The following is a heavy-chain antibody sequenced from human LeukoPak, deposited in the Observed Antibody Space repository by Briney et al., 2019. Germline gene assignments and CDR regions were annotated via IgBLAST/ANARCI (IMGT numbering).Heavy chain of an antibody. CDR3: ARNYFEY. J-gene: IGHJ4*02. V-gene: IGHV3-7*01. CDR2: IKEDGSEK. Sequence: PGGSLRLSCAASGFTFSTDWTNWVRQAPGKGLEWVANIKEDGSEKYYVDSVKGRFTISRDNAKNSLYLQMNSLRAEDTAVYYCARNYFEYWGQGTLVTVSS. CDR1: GFTFSTDW.